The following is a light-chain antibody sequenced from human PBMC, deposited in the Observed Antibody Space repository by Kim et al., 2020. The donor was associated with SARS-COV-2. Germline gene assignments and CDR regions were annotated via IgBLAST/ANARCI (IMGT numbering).Light chain of an antibody. Sequence: EIVLTQSPATLSLSPGERATLSCRASQSVSRYLAWYQQKPGQAPRLLIYDASNRATGIPARFSGSGSGTDFTLTISSLEPEDFAVYYCQHRYSWPLTFGGGTKVDIK. CDR1: QSVSRY. CDR3: QHRYSWPLT. CDR2: DAS. V-gene: IGKV3-11*01. J-gene: IGKJ4*01.